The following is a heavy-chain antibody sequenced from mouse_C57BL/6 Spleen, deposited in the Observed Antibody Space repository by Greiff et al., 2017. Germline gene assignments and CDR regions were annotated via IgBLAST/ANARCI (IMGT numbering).Heavy chain of an antibody. CDR1: GYTFTGSW. D-gene: IGHD1-1*01. CDR2: FLPGSGST. V-gene: IGHV1-9*01. CDR3: AREGYGTWYVDV. J-gene: IGHJ1*03. Sequence: VQLVESGAELLPPGASVQLSCKAPGYTFTGSWIEWVKQRPGHGLEWIGEFLPGSGSTNSNEKFTGKATFTADTSSNTASMQLNSLPTEDSAINYCAREGYGTWYVDVWGTGTTVTVSS.